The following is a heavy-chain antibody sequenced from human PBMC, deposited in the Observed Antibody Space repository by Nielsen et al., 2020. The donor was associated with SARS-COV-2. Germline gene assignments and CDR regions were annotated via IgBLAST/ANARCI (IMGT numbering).Heavy chain of an antibody. CDR1: GFTFSSYG. Sequence: GESLKISCAASGFTFSSYGMHWVRQAPGKGLEWVAVIWYDGSNKYYADSVKGRFTISRDNSKNTLYLQMNSLRAEDTAVYYCAREGGYCSSTSCLRGAFDIWGQGTMVTVSS. V-gene: IGHV3-33*01. CDR2: IWYDGSNK. J-gene: IGHJ3*02. CDR3: AREGGYCSSTSCLRGAFDI. D-gene: IGHD2-2*01.